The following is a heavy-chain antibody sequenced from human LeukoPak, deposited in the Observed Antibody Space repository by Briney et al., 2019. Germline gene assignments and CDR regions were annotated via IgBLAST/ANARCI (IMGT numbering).Heavy chain of an antibody. CDR2: ISSSGSTI. V-gene: IGHV3-11*01. CDR3: ARDPRSQYSSSGFDY. D-gene: IGHD6-13*01. CDR1: GFTFSDYY. Sequence: GGSLRLSCAASGFTFSDYYMSWIRQAPGKGLEWVSYISSSGSTIYYADSVKGRFTISRDNAKNSLYLQMNSLRAEDTAVYYCARDPRSQYSSSGFDYWGQGTLVTVSS. J-gene: IGHJ4*02.